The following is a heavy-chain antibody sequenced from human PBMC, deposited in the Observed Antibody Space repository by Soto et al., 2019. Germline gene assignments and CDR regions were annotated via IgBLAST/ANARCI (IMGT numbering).Heavy chain of an antibody. D-gene: IGHD2-8*01. Sequence: ASVKVSCKASGYTFIRYGITWVRQAPGQGLEWMGWISPYNDYTIYAQKLQGRVTMTTDTSTRTVYLDLRSLKSDDTAVYYCAKNGQPPYYYYGLDVWGQGTKVTVSS. CDR1: GYTFIRYG. CDR2: ISPYNDYT. CDR3: AKNGQPPYYYYGLDV. J-gene: IGHJ6*02. V-gene: IGHV1-18*01.